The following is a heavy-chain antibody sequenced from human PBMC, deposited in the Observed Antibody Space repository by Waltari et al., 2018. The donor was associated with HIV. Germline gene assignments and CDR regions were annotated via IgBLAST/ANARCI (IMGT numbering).Heavy chain of an antibody. CDR3: AREGARMTTMIYYYYGMDV. J-gene: IGHJ6*02. CDR1: GYTFTGYY. Sequence: QVQLVQSGAEVKKPGASVKVSCKASGYTFTGYYMHWVRQAPGQGLEWMGRINPTGGGTNYAQQFQGRVTMTRDTSISTAYMELSRLRSDDTAVYYCAREGARMTTMIYYYYGMDVWGQGTTVTVSS. CDR2: INPTGGGT. D-gene: IGHD4-4*01. V-gene: IGHV1-2*06.